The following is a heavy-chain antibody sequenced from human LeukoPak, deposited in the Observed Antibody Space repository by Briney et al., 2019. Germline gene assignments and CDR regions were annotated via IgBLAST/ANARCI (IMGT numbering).Heavy chain of an antibody. J-gene: IGHJ4*02. Sequence: PGRSLRLSCAASGFTFDDYAMGWVRQAPGKGLEWVAGISWNSGSVGYADSVKGRFTISRDNAKNSLYLQMNSLRAEDTALYYCAKDRYSHSGSYYDYWGQGTLVTVSS. D-gene: IGHD1-26*01. CDR3: AKDRYSHSGSYYDY. CDR1: GFTFDDYA. V-gene: IGHV3-9*01. CDR2: ISWNSGSV.